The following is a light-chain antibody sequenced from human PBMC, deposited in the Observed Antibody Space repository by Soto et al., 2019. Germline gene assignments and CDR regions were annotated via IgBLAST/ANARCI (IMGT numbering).Light chain of an antibody. CDR3: QQRSNWPLT. V-gene: IGKV3D-20*02. CDR2: GAS. Sequence: ELVLTQSPGTLSLSPGERATLYYRASQSVSSSYLAWYQQKPGQAPRLLIYGASSRATGIPARFSGSGSGTDFTLTISSLEPEDFAAYYCQQRSNWPLTFGQGRRLEIK. J-gene: IGKJ5*01. CDR1: QSVSSSY.